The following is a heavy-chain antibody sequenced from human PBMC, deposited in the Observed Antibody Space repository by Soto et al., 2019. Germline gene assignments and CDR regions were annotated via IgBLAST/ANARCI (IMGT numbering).Heavy chain of an antibody. Sequence: ASVKVSCKASGYTFTSYGISWVRQAPGQGLEWMGWISAYNGNTNYAQKLQGRVTMTTDTSTSTAYMELRSLRSDDTAVYYCARDPHYDGSGSYYRPFDFRCQGTLVTVFS. CDR3: ARDPHYDGSGSYYRPFDF. V-gene: IGHV1-18*01. J-gene: IGHJ4*02. CDR1: GYTFTSYG. D-gene: IGHD3-10*01. CDR2: ISAYNGNT.